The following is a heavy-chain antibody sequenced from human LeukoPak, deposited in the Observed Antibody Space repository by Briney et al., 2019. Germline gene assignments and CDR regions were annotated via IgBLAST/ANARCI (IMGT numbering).Heavy chain of an antibody. J-gene: IGHJ4*02. Sequence: SETLSLTCAVYGGSFSGYYWSWIRQPPGKGLEWIGEINHSGSTNYNPSLKSRVTISVDTSKNQSSLKLSSVTAADTAVYYCARVGDGYTNDDYWGQGTLVTVSS. CDR2: INHSGST. D-gene: IGHD3-16*01. V-gene: IGHV4-34*01. CDR1: GGSFSGYY. CDR3: ARVGDGYTNDDY.